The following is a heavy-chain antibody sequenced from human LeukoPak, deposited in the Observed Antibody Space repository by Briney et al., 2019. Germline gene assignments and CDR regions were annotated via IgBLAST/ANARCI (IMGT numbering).Heavy chain of an antibody. V-gene: IGHV4-34*01. CDR3: ARDDLHLVRRLGGTTEYYYYYYMDV. J-gene: IGHJ6*03. CDR1: GGSFSGYY. D-gene: IGHD6-13*01. CDR2: INHSGST. Sequence: SETLSLTCAVYGGSFSGYYWSWIRQPPGKGLEWIGEINHSGSTNYNPSLKSRVTISVDTSKNQFSLKLNSVTPEDTAVYYCARDDLHLVRRLGGTTEYYYYYYMDVWGKGTTVTVSS.